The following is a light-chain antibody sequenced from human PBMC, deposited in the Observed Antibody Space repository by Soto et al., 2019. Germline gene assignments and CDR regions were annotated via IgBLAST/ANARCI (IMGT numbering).Light chain of an antibody. CDR3: QHYDSYSPWM. J-gene: IGKJ1*01. Sequence: DIQMTQSPSTLSASVGDRVTITCRASQSISSWMAWYQQKPGKAPKLLIYKASSLESGVPSRFSGSGSGTEFTLTISSLQPDDFATYYCQHYDSYSPWMFGQGTRVEI. CDR1: QSISSW. V-gene: IGKV1-5*03. CDR2: KAS.